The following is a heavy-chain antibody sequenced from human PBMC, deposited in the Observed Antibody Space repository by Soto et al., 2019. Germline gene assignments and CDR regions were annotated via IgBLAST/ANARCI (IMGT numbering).Heavy chain of an antibody. Sequence: PSETLSLTCTVSGGSISSYYWNWIRQPPGKGLEWIGYIYDSGSTNYNPSLKSRVTISVETSKHPCTLQLRSVTAADTAVYYCARSGYYSDRSGYYSYHFEYWGQGTLVT. D-gene: IGHD3-22*01. CDR3: ARSGYYSDRSGYYSYHFEY. CDR1: GGSISSYY. CDR2: IYDSGST. J-gene: IGHJ4*02. V-gene: IGHV4-59*01.